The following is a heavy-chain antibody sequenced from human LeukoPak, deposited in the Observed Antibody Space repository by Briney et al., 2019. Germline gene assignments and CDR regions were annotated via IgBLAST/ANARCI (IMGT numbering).Heavy chain of an antibody. V-gene: IGHV1-2*02. Sequence: ASVKVSCKASGYTFTGYYMHWVRQAPGQGLEWMGWINPNSGGTNYAQKFQGRVTMTRDTSISTAYMELSRLRSDDTAVYYCVTVVTPTSAFDIWGQGTVVTVSS. J-gene: IGHJ3*02. CDR3: VTVVTPTSAFDI. CDR2: INPNSGGT. D-gene: IGHD4-23*01. CDR1: GYTFTGYY.